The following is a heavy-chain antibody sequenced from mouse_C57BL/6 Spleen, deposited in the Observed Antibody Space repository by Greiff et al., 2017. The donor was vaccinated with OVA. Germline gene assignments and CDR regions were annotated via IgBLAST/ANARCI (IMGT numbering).Heavy chain of an antibody. CDR2: INSDGGST. J-gene: IGHJ4*01. CDR3: ARHGFTTVVDYYAMDY. V-gene: IGHV5-2*01. D-gene: IGHD1-1*01. CDR1: EYEFPSHD. Sequence: EVKLVESGGGLVQPGESLKLSCESTEYEFPSHDMSWVRQTPEKRLELVAAINSDGGSTYYPDTMERRFIISRDNTKKTLYLQMSSLRSEDTALYYCARHGFTTVVDYYAMDYWGQGTSVTVSS.